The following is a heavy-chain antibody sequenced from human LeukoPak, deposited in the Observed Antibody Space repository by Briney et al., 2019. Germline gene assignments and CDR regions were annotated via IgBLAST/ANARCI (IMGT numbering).Heavy chain of an antibody. J-gene: IGHJ4*01. V-gene: IGHV3-7*01. D-gene: IGHD6-13*01. Sequence: GGSLRLSCAVSGFTFSDYWMNWVRQAPGKGLEWVASIRQDGGEKSYVDSVKGRFTISRDNTKRSLYLQMSSLRAEDTAVYYCARDGTAAGLYFDXWGQGTLVTVS. CDR2: IRQDGGEK. CDR1: GFTFSDYW. CDR3: ARDGTAAGLYFDX.